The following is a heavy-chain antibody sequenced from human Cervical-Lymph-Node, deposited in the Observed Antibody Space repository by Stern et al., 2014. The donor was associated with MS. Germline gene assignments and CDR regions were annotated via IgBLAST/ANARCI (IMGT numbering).Heavy chain of an antibody. D-gene: IGHD2-2*01. Sequence: EVQLVESGGGLVQPGRSLRLSCAASGFTFDDYAMHWVRQAPGKGLEWVSGISWNSGSIGYADSVKGRFTISRDNAKNSLYLQMNSLRAEDTALYYCAKAGVPAAIFDWFDPWGQGTLVTVSS. CDR1: GFTFDDYA. V-gene: IGHV3-9*01. CDR3: AKAGVPAAIFDWFDP. J-gene: IGHJ5*02. CDR2: ISWNSGSI.